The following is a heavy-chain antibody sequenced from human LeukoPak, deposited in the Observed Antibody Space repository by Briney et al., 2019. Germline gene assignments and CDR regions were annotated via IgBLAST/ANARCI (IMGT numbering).Heavy chain of an antibody. CDR3: ARPNYYGSDLDY. CDR2: IYSDGST. D-gene: IGHD3-10*01. CDR1: GFTVSSNY. J-gene: IGHJ4*02. V-gene: IGHV3-53*01. Sequence: GGSLRLSCAASGFTVSSNYMTWVRQAPGKRLEWVSVIYSDGSTYYADSVKGRFTISRDNSKNTLYLQMNSLRAEDTAVYYCARPNYYGSDLDYWGQGTLVTVSS.